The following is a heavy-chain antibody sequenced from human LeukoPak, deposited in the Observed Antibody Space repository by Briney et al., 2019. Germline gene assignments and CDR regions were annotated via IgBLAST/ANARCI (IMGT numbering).Heavy chain of an antibody. Sequence: PGGSLRLSCAVSGLTFSNAWMNWVRQAPGKGLEWVSSISANGGETHYADSVKGRFTISRDNSKNTLYLQINNPRVEDTAVYYCAKRYYDFPLDYWGQGTLVTVSS. CDR1: GLTFSNAW. CDR2: ISANGGET. D-gene: IGHD3-3*01. CDR3: AKRYYDFPLDY. V-gene: IGHV3-23*01. J-gene: IGHJ4*02.